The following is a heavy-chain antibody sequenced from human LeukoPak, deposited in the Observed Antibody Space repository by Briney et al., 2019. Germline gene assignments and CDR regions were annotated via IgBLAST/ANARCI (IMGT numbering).Heavy chain of an antibody. J-gene: IGHJ6*03. CDR1: GDSISNYY. D-gene: IGHD3-10*01. V-gene: IGHV4-4*07. Sequence: KASETLSLTCSVSGDSISNYYWTWIRQPAEKGLEWIGRIYTSGSTNYNPSLKSRVTMSVDTSKSQISLKLSSVTAADTAVYYCARTIVHSGAYHYYYYMDVWGKGTTVTVSS. CDR2: IYTSGST. CDR3: ARTIVHSGAYHYYYYMDV.